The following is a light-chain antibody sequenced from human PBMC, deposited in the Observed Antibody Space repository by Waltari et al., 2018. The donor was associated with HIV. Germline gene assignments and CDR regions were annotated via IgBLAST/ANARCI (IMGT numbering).Light chain of an antibody. Sequence: EVVLTQSPATLSLSPGERATLSCRASQSVDNYLAWYQQKPGQAPRLLLYDASSRATGIPARFSGSGSGTDFTLTISCLEADDFAVYYCQQRSDWPPFTFGPGTKVDIK. J-gene: IGKJ3*01. V-gene: IGKV3-11*01. CDR1: QSVDNY. CDR2: DAS. CDR3: QQRSDWPPFT.